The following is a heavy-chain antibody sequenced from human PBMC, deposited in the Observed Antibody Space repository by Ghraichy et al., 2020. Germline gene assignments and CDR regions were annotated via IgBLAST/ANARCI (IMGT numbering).Heavy chain of an antibody. V-gene: IGHV4-61*01. Sequence: SETLSLTCTVSGGSVSSGSYYWSWIRQPPGKGLEWIGYIYYSGSTNYNPSLKSRVTISVDTSKNPFSLKLSTVTAADPAVYYCARVRQEYQLPDYWGQGTLVTVSS. CDR2: IYYSGST. D-gene: IGHD2-2*01. CDR1: GGSVSSGSYY. CDR3: ARVRQEYQLPDY. J-gene: IGHJ4*02.